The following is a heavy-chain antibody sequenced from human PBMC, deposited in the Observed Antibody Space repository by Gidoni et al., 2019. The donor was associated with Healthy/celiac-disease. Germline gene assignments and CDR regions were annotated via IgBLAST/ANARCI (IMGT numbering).Heavy chain of an antibody. V-gene: IGHV3-33*01. J-gene: IGHJ4*02. CDR2: IWYDGSNK. CDR3: ARDALFSYGGNSGFDY. D-gene: IGHD4-17*01. Sequence: QVQLVESGGGVVQPGRSLRISCAGPGFTFSSYGMHWVRQAPGKGLWWVAVIWYDGSNKYYADSVKGRFTISRDNSKNTLYLQMNSLRAEDTAVYYCARDALFSYGGNSGFDYWGQGTLVTVSS. CDR1: GFTFSSYG.